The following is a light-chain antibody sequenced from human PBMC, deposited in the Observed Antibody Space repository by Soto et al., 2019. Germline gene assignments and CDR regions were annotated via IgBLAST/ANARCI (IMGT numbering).Light chain of an antibody. Sequence: QSALTQPPSASGSPGQSVTISCTGTSSDVGGYNYFSWYQQYPGTAHKLMIYEVSKRPSGVPDRFSGSKSGNTASRTVSGLQAEDEADYYCSSYATSNNLLFGGGTQLTVL. CDR2: EVS. CDR1: SSDVGGYNY. CDR3: SSYATSNNLL. V-gene: IGLV2-8*01. J-gene: IGLJ2*01.